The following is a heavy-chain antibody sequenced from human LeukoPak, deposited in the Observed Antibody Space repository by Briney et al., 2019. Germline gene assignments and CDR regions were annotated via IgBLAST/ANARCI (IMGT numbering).Heavy chain of an antibody. CDR1: GFTFSSYG. V-gene: IGHV3-30*02. CDR2: IRYDGSNK. J-gene: IGHJ3*02. Sequence: GGSLRLSCAAPGFTFSSYGTHWVRQAPGKGLEWVAFIRYDGSNKYYADSVKGRFTISRDNSKNTLYLQMNSLRAEDTAVYYCAKSGHCSTTSCYQADAFDIWGQGTMVTVSS. CDR3: AKSGHCSTTSCYQADAFDI. D-gene: IGHD2-2*01.